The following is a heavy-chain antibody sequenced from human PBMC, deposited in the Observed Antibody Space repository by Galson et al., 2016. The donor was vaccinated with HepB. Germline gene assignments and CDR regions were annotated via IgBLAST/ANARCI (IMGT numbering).Heavy chain of an antibody. D-gene: IGHD2-2*01. CDR3: VKDIVVIPAALDY. J-gene: IGHJ4*02. V-gene: IGHV3-64D*06. Sequence: SLRLSCAASGFTLSSYAMHWVRQAPGKGLEYVSAITSNGGSTYYADSVKGRFTISRDNSKNTLYLQMSSLRPEDTGVYYCVKDIVVIPAALDYWGQGTLVTVSS. CDR1: GFTLSSYA. CDR2: ITSNGGST.